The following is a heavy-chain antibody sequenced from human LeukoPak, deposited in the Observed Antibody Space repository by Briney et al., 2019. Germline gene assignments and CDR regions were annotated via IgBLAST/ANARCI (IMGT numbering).Heavy chain of an antibody. Sequence: PSETLSLTCTVSGESINSFYWSWIRQPAGKGLEWIGRIYSSGSTNYSPSLKSRVTMSVDTSKNQFSLKLSSVTAADTAVYYCARIPPIAAADNFDYWGQGTLVTVSS. V-gene: IGHV4-4*07. D-gene: IGHD6-13*01. CDR2: IYSSGST. CDR1: GESINSFY. J-gene: IGHJ4*02. CDR3: ARIPPIAAADNFDY.